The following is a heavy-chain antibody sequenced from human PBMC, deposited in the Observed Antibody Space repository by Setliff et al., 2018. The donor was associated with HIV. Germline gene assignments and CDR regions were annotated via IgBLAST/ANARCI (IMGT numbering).Heavy chain of an antibody. Sequence: SETLSLTCTVSGDSISSGGYYWSWIRQPAGQGLEWIGRIYTSGNTNYNPSTNYNPSLKSRITISLETSRNQFSLKLNSVTAADTAVYYCARAPTHYFGNNKSSWPDAFDIWGLGTMVTVSS. D-gene: IGHD3-10*01. CDR3: ARAPTHYFGNNKSSWPDAFDI. CDR2: IYTSGNT. CDR1: GDSISSGGYY. V-gene: IGHV4-61*10. J-gene: IGHJ3*02.